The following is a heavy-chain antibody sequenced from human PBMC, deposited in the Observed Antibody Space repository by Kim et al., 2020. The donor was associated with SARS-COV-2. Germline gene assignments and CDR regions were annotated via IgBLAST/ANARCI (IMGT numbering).Heavy chain of an antibody. Sequence: SETLSLTCTVSGGSISSGSYYWSWIRQPAGKGLEWIGRIYTSGSTNYNPSLKSRATISVDTSKNQFSLKLGSVTAADTAVYYGARDPSWDGETEGYWGQGTLVTVSS. CDR3: ARDPSWDGETEGY. CDR2: IYTSGST. J-gene: IGHJ4*02. D-gene: IGHD1-26*01. CDR1: GGSISSGSYY. V-gene: IGHV4-61*02.